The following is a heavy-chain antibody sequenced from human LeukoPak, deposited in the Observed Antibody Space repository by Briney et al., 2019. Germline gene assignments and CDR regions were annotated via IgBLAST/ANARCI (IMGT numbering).Heavy chain of an antibody. CDR3: ARDVARSDSAPYSSGWNY. CDR2: INQDGSEK. CDR1: GFTLSSFW. V-gene: IGHV3-7*04. Sequence: GGSLRLSCAASGFTLSSFWMSWVRQAPGKGLEWVANINQDGSEKHYVDSVKGRFTISRDNAENSLDLQMNSLRAEDTAVYCCARDVARSDSAPYSSGWNYWGQGTLVSVSS. J-gene: IGHJ4*02. D-gene: IGHD6-19*01.